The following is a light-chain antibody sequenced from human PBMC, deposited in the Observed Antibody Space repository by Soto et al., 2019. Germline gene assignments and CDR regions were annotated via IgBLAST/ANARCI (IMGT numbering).Light chain of an antibody. Sequence: DILLSHSPSTLSASVGDRVNITCRASQRISSWLAWHQQKPGKAPKPLIYKASGLESGVPSRFSGSGSGTEFTLTISSLQPDDFATYYCQQYNTYSWTFGQGTKVDIK. CDR1: QRISSW. CDR3: QQYNTYSWT. J-gene: IGKJ1*01. V-gene: IGKV1-5*03. CDR2: KAS.